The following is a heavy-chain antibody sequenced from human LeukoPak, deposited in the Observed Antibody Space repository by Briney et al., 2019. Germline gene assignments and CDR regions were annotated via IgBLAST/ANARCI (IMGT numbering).Heavy chain of an antibody. J-gene: IGHJ6*03. Sequence: SETLSLTCTVSGGSISSSSYYWGWIRQPPGKGLEWIGSIYYSGTTYYNPSLKSRVTISVDTSKNQFSLRLTSVTAADTAAYYCARRGGIIRGVASYYYMDVWGKGTTVTISS. CDR3: ARRGGIIRGVASYYYMDV. D-gene: IGHD3-10*01. V-gene: IGHV4-39*01. CDR1: GGSISSSSYY. CDR2: IYYSGTT.